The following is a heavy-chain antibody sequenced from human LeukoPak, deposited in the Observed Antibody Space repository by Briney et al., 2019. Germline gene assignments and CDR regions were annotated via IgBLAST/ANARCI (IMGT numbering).Heavy chain of an antibody. Sequence: GGSLRLSCVVSEFTFSGYSMNWVRQAPGKGLEWVASISSSGSYIYYTDSLKGRFTISRDNAKNSLYLQMNSLRADDTAVYYCARDPYLVWGQGTLVTVSS. D-gene: IGHD3-16*01. J-gene: IGHJ4*02. CDR1: EFTFSGYS. CDR2: ISSSGSYI. CDR3: ARDPYLV. V-gene: IGHV3-21*01.